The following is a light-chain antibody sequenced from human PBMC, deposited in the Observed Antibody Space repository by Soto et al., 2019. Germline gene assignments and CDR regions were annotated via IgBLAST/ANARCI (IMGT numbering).Light chain of an antibody. CDR1: SSNIGNNY. V-gene: IGLV1-51*01. CDR3: GTWDSSLSAFG. J-gene: IGLJ2*01. CDR2: DNN. Sequence: QSVLTQPPSVSAAPGQKVTISCSGSSSNIGNNYVSWYQQLPGTAPKLLIYDNNKRPSGIPDRFSGSKSGTSATLGITGLQTGDEADYYCGTWDSSLSAFGIGGGTKLTVL.